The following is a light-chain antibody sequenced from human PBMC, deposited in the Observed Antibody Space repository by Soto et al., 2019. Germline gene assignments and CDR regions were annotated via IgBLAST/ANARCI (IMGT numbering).Light chain of an antibody. CDR3: QQSYSPPPIT. J-gene: IGKJ5*01. V-gene: IGKV1-39*01. CDR2: AAS. Sequence: IPMSPSPSSLFSTVGGRSTITCPASLSISTYLNWYQQKPGKAPKLLIYAASKLQSGVPTRFSGSGAGTDFSLTISSLQPEDFATYYCQQSYSPPPITFGQGTRLEIK. CDR1: LSISTY.